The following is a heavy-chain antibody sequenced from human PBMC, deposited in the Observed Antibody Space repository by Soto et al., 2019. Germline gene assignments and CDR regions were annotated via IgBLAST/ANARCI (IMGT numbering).Heavy chain of an antibody. J-gene: IGHJ4*02. V-gene: IGHV1-18*04. D-gene: IGHD2-2*01. CDR3: ARDRHPYSTKYYFDH. CDR2: ISAYNGNT. Sequence: ASVKVSCKASGYTFTSYGISWVRQAPGQGLEWMGWISAYNGNTNYAQKLQGRVTMTTDTSTSTAYMELRSLRSDDTAVYYCARDRHPYSTKYYFDHWGQGTLVTVSS. CDR1: GYTFTSYG.